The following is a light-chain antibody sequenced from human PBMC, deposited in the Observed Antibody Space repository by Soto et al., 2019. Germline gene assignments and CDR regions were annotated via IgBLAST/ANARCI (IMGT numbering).Light chain of an antibody. Sequence: EIVLTQSPATLSLSPGERVTLSCRASQSVRSYVAWYQQKPGQAPRLLIFDTSKRATGIPARFSGSGSETEFTLTISSLEPEDFGVYHCQQRSTWPLAFGGGTKVE. V-gene: IGKV3-11*01. CDR1: QSVRSY. CDR2: DTS. CDR3: QQRSTWPLA. J-gene: IGKJ4*01.